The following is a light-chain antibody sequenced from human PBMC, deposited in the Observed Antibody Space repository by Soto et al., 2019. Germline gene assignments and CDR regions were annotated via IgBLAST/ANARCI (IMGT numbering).Light chain of an antibody. V-gene: IGLV1-44*01. Sequence: QSVLTQPPSASGALGQMVTISCSGGTSNIARNTVNWYQQLPGTAPKLLIFNNNQRPSGVPDRFSGSKSGTSASLAISGLQSEDEADYYCAAWSDSLNGYVFGAGTKVTVL. CDR1: TSNIARNT. CDR3: AAWSDSLNGYV. CDR2: NNN. J-gene: IGLJ1*01.